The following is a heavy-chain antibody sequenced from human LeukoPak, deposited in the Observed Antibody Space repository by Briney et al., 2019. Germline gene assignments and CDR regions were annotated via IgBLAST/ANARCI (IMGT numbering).Heavy chain of an antibody. D-gene: IGHD3-3*01. CDR1: GFTFSSYA. Sequence: GGSLRLSCAASGFTFSSYAMSWVRQAPGKGLEWVSAISGSGGSTYYADSVKGRFTISRDNSKNTLYLQMNSLRAEDTAVYYCAKDRITIFGVVIIAPDLDYWGQGTLVTDSS. CDR3: AKDRITIFGVVIIAPDLDY. CDR2: ISGSGGST. J-gene: IGHJ4*02. V-gene: IGHV3-23*01.